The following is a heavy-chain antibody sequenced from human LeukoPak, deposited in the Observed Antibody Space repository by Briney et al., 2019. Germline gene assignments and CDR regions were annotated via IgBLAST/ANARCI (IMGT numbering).Heavy chain of an antibody. V-gene: IGHV4-61*01. CDR3: ARTTEGGYTYGYFYYYYMDV. D-gene: IGHD5-18*01. CDR1: GGSISSSSYY. J-gene: IGHJ6*03. Sequence: SETLSLTCTVSGGSISSSSYYWSWLRQPPGKGLEWIGYIYYSGSTNYNPSLKSRVTISVDTSKNQFSLKLTSVTAADTAVYYCARTTEGGYTYGYFYYYYMDVWGKGTTVTISS. CDR2: IYYSGST.